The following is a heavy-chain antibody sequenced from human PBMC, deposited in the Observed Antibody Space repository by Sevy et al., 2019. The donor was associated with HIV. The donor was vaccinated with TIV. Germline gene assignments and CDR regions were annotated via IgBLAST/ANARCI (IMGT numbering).Heavy chain of an antibody. CDR2: INEDGTEK. J-gene: IGHJ6*02. Sequence: GGSLRLSCAASGFTFSTYWMSWFRQAPGKGLEWVANINEDGTEKFYVDSVKGRFTMSRDNAKNSLYLQMNSLRAEDAAVYYCARDNATVSRRGLRYCYYGTDVWGQGTTVTVSS. D-gene: IGHD2-2*01. CDR1: GFTFSTYW. CDR3: ARDNATVSRRGLRYCYYGTDV. V-gene: IGHV3-7*01.